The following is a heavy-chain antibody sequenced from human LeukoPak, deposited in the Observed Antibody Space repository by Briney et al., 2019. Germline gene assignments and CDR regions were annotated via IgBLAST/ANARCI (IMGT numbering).Heavy chain of an antibody. CDR3: ARVNRVPAGDYYYYGMDV. Sequence: SETLSLTCTVSGGSISSYYWSWIRQPAGKGLEWIGRIYTSGSTNYNPSLKSRVTMSVDTSKNQFSLKLSSVTAADTAVYYCARVNRVPAGDYYYYGMDVWGQGTTVTVSS. CDR2: IYTSGST. V-gene: IGHV4-4*07. D-gene: IGHD1-1*01. J-gene: IGHJ6*02. CDR1: GGSISSYY.